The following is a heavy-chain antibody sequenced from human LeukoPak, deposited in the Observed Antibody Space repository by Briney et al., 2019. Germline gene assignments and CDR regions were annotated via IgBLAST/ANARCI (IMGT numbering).Heavy chain of an antibody. Sequence: ASVKVSCKASGGTFSSYAISWVRQAPGQGLEWMGRIIPILGIANYAQKFQGRVTITADKSTSTAYMELSSLRSEDTAVYYCARARGFGDSSGYYVDAFDIWGQGTTVTVSS. CDR1: GGTFSSYA. D-gene: IGHD3-22*01. J-gene: IGHJ3*02. CDR2: IIPILGIA. CDR3: ARARGFGDSSGYYVDAFDI. V-gene: IGHV1-69*04.